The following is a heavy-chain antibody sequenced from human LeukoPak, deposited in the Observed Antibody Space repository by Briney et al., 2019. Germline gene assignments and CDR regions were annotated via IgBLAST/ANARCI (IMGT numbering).Heavy chain of an antibody. V-gene: IGHV4-59*05. J-gene: IGHJ6*02. CDR1: GGSISSYY. CDR2: IYYSGST. CDR3: ARDKIVVVPAAMQDYYYYYGMDV. D-gene: IGHD2-2*01. Sequence: SETLSLTCTVSGGSISSYYWSWIRQPPGKGLEWIGSIYYSGSTYYNPSLKSRVTISVDTSKNQFSLKLSSVTAADTAVYYCARDKIVVVPAAMQDYYYYYGMDVWGQGTTVTVSS.